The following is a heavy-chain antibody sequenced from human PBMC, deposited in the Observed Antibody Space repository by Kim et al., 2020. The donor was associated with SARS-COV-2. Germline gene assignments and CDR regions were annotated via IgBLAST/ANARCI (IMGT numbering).Heavy chain of an antibody. CDR1: GFTFSDYY. D-gene: IGHD6-13*01. Sequence: GGSLRLSCAASGFTFSDYYMSWIRQAPGKGLEWVSYISSSGSTIYYADSVKGRFTISRDNAKNSLYLQMNSLRAEDTAVYYCARDLGGSSWYFYYYGMDVWGQGTTVTVSS. CDR3: ARDLGGSSWYFYYYGMDV. V-gene: IGHV3-11*01. CDR2: ISSSGSTI. J-gene: IGHJ6*02.